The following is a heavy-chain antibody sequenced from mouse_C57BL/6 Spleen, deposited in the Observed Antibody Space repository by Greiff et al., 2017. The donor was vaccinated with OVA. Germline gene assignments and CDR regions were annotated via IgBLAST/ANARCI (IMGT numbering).Heavy chain of an antibody. D-gene: IGHD1-1*01. CDR1: GYAFSSYW. V-gene: IGHV1-80*01. J-gene: IGHJ2*01. CDR3: ARSGANYGSRGRYCFDY. CDR2: IYPGDGDT. Sequence: QVQLQQSGAELVKPGASVKISCKASGYAFSSYWMNWVKQRPGKGLEWIGKIYPGDGDTNYNGKFKGKATMTADKSSSTAYMQLSSLTSEVSAVYFGARSGANYGSRGRYCFDYWGQGTTLTVSS.